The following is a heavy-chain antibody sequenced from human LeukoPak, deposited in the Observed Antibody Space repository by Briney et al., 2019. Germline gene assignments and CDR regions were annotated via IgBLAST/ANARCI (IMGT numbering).Heavy chain of an antibody. J-gene: IGHJ4*02. D-gene: IGHD1-26*01. CDR3: ARERTEGQSGSYGFDY. CDR1: GVSISRYY. V-gene: IGHV4-4*07. CDR2: IYTSGST. Sequence: SETLSLTCTVSGVSISRYYWSWVRQPAGKGLEWIGRIYTSGSTNYNPSLKSRVTMSVDTSKNQFSLKLSSVTAADTAVYYCARERTEGQSGSYGFDYWGQGTLVTVSS.